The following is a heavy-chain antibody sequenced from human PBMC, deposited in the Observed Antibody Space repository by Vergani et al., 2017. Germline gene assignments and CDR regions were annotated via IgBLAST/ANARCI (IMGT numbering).Heavy chain of an antibody. Sequence: QVQLVQSGAEVKKPGSSVKVSCKASGGTFSSYAISWVRQAPGQGLEWMGGIIPIFGTANYAQKFQGRVTITADKSTSTAYMELSSLRSEDTAVYYCASRPYNWNDQSYYYYYGMDVWGQGTTVTVSS. J-gene: IGHJ6*02. CDR2: IIPIFGTA. CDR3: ASRPYNWNDQSYYYYYGMDV. V-gene: IGHV1-69*06. D-gene: IGHD1-20*01. CDR1: GGTFSSYA.